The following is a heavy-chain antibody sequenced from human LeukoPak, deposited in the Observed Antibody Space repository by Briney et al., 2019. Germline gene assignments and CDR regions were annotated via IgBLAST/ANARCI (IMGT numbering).Heavy chain of an antibody. J-gene: IGHJ4*02. CDR1: GFTFSSYS. Sequence: PGGSLRLSCAASGFTFSSYSLNWVRQAPGKGLEWVSHISSSSSTIYYGDSVKGRFTISRDNSKNTLYLQMSSLRAEDTAVYYCVKDGSGSYYTYYFDYWGQGTLVTVSS. CDR2: ISSSSSTI. D-gene: IGHD3-10*01. V-gene: IGHV3-48*01. CDR3: VKDGSGSYYTYYFDY.